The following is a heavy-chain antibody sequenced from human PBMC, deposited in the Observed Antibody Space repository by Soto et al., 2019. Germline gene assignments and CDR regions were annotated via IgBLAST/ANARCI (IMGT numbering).Heavy chain of an antibody. V-gene: IGHV1-69*01. CDR3: ARDGGRHSGGIDY. Sequence: QVQLVQSGAEVKKPGSSVKVSCKASGGTFSSYSINWVRQAPGQGLEWMGDIIPIFGSANYAQKFQGRVTIAADEYTSTAYTELSSLRSEDTAVYYCARDGGRHSGGIDYWGQGTMVTVSS. CDR1: GGTFSSYS. J-gene: IGHJ4*02. CDR2: IIPIFGSA. D-gene: IGHD1-26*01.